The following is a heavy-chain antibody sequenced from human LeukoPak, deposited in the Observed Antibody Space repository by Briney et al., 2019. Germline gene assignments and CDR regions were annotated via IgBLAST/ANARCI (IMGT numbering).Heavy chain of an antibody. CDR2: ITSSSSAI. CDR1: AFTFSNYW. V-gene: IGHV3-48*02. J-gene: IGHJ4*02. Sequence: GGSLRLSCTASAFTFSNYWMSWVRQAPGKGLEWVSYITSSSSAIYYADSVKGRFTISRDNAKNSLFLQMNSLRDEDTAVYYCARILDADYWGQGTLVTVSS. CDR3: ARILDADY. D-gene: IGHD1-1*01.